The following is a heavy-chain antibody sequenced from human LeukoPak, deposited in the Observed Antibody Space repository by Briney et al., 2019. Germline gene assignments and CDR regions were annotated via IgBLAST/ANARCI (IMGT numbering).Heavy chain of an antibody. CDR3: ASANYDILTGPPGGFDY. V-gene: IGHV4-34*01. CDR2: INHSGST. J-gene: IGHJ4*02. CDR1: GGSFSGYY. D-gene: IGHD3-9*01. Sequence: SETLSLTCAVSGGSFSGYYWSWIRQPPGKGLEWIGEINHSGSTNYNPSLKSRVTISVDTSKNQFSLKLSSVTAADTAVYYCASANYDILTGPPGGFDYWGQGTLVTVSS.